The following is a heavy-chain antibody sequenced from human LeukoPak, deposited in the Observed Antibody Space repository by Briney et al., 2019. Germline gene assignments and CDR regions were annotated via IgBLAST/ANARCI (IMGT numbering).Heavy chain of an antibody. Sequence: SETLSLNCSVSGGSINSYWWSWIRQPAGKGLEFIGRIYTTGRTNYNPSLKSRVSMLVDTSQNKFSLELRSVTAADTAVYFCARAGYTISSYRFDYWGQGALVTVSS. J-gene: IGHJ4*02. CDR1: GGSINSYW. D-gene: IGHD3-16*02. CDR2: IYTTGRT. CDR3: ARAGYTISSYRFDY. V-gene: IGHV4-4*07.